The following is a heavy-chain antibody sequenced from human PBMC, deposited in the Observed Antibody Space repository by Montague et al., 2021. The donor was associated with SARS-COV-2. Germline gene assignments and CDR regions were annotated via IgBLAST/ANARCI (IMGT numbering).Heavy chain of an antibody. CDR3: ANVAGSHDTFDI. J-gene: IGHJ3*02. CDR1: GYSISTGYY. V-gene: IGHV4-38-2*02. D-gene: IGHD6-19*01. Sequence: SETLSLTCTVSGYSISTGYYWGWIRQPPGKGLEWIGTIYHSGSTYFNPSLKSRVTISVDTSKNQFSLNLSSVTAADTAVYYCANVAGSHDTFDIWGRGTMVTVPS. CDR2: IYHSGST.